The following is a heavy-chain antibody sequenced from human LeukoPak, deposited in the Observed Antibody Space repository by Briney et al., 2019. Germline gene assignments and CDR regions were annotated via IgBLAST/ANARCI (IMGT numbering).Heavy chain of an antibody. V-gene: IGHV3-21*01. Sequence: TAGGSLRLSCAASGFTFSSYSMNWVRQAPGKGLEWVSSISRSSSYIYYADSVKGRFTISRDNAKNSLYLQMNSLRAEDTAVYYCARDSADHVDFTDSGALDIRGQGTMVTVSS. D-gene: IGHD3-16*01. CDR1: GFTFSSYS. J-gene: IGHJ3*02. CDR3: ARDSADHVDFTDSGALDI. CDR2: ISRSSSYI.